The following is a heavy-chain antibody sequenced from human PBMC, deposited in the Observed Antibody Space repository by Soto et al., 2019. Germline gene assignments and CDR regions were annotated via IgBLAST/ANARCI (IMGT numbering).Heavy chain of an antibody. J-gene: IGHJ4*02. CDR2: ISSRGDTT. Sequence: GGSLRLSCAASGFTFINYAMSWVRQAPGKGLEWVSSISSRGDTTYYADSVRGRFTISKDPSRDTLYLQMNSLRAEDTALYFCAKDSHYGDFLPFDYWGQGTMVTVYS. V-gene: IGHV3-23*01. CDR1: GFTFINYA. CDR3: AKDSHYGDFLPFDY. D-gene: IGHD4-17*01.